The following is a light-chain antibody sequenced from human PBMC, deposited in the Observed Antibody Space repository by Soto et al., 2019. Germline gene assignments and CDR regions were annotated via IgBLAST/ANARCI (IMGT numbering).Light chain of an antibody. CDR3: LQVYNYPLT. J-gene: IGKJ4*01. V-gene: IGKV1-6*01. CDR2: AAS. CDR1: QGIRND. Sequence: IQMTQSPSSLSSSVGDRVTITFRASQGIRNDLGWYQQKPGKAPNLLIYAASSLQSGVPSTFSGSGSGTDFTLTISSLQPEDFATYYCLQVYNYPLTFGGGTKVDIK.